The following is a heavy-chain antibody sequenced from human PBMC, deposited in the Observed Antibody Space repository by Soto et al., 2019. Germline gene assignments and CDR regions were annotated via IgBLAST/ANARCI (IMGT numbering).Heavy chain of an antibody. CDR3: ARAVVVAGNWFDP. V-gene: IGHV4-39*07. J-gene: IGHJ5*02. D-gene: IGHD2-15*01. CDR2: IYYSGTT. CDR1: GDSITSNSYF. Sequence: PSETLSLTCTVSGDSITSNSYFWAWIRQPPGKGLEWIGSIYYSGTTYHNPSLKSRVTISVDRSNNQFSLKLSSVTAADTAVYYCARAVVVAGNWFDPWGQGTLVTVSS.